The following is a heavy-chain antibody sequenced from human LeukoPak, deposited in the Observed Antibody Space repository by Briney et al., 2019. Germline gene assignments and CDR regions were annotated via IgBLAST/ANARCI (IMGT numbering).Heavy chain of an antibody. CDR3: ARGSYGAYNYCDY. V-gene: IGHV3-33*01. CDR2: MGFDGNNK. Sequence: PGGSLGLSCAASGFTFSSYGMHWVRQAPARGLEWVAVMGFDGNNKFYADSVKGRFTISRDNSKNTLYLQMNSLRAEDTAVYYCARGSYGAYNYCDYWGQGTLVTVSS. J-gene: IGHJ4*02. CDR1: GFTFSSYG. D-gene: IGHD4/OR15-4a*01.